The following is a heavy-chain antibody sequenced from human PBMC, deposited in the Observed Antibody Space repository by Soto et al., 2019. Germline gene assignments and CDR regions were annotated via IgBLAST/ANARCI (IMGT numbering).Heavy chain of an antibody. D-gene: IGHD3-10*01. Sequence: EVQLVESGGGLVQPGGSLRLSCAASGFTFSDYWMSWVRQAPGKGLESVANIKTDGSEKYYVDPVKGRFTISRDNAKNPLYLQMNSLRAEDTAVYYCASSMGRGGNDYWGQGTLVAVSS. CDR2: IKTDGSEK. CDR3: ASSMGRGGNDY. V-gene: IGHV3-7*05. J-gene: IGHJ4*02. CDR1: GFTFSDYW.